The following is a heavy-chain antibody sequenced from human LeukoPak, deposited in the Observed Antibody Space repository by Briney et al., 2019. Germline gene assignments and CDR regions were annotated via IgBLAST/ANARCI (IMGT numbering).Heavy chain of an antibody. CDR2: INPNSGGT. Sequence: ASVKVSCKASGYSFTGYYMHWVRQAPGQGLEWMGWINPNSGGTNYAQKFQGWVTMTRDTSISTAYMELSRLRSDDTAVYYCVRDNESWTTMTIPSLNLDYWGQGALVTVSS. CDR3: VRDNESWTTMTIPSLNLDY. J-gene: IGHJ4*02. V-gene: IGHV1-2*04. CDR1: GYSFTGYY. D-gene: IGHD4-17*01.